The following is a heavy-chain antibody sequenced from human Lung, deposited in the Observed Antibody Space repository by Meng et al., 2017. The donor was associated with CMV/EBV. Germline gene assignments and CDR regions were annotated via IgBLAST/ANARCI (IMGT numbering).Heavy chain of an antibody. V-gene: IGHV1-18*01. D-gene: IGHD6-19*01. Sequence: SVXVPXXTSGFTFDNFGFFWMRQAPGQGLEWMGWISAYTGNTRYGQNFQGRLTMTTDASTTTVFMELRGLRSQDTAMYFCARTLAVTGTSYSGYWGQGTLVTVSS. CDR3: ARTLAVTGTSYSGY. CDR1: GFTFDNFG. J-gene: IGHJ4*02. CDR2: ISAYTGNT.